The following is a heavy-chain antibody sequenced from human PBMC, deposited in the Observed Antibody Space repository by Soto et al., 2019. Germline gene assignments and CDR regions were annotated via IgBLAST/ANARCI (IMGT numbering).Heavy chain of an antibody. D-gene: IGHD3-10*01. Sequence: GGSLRLSCTASGFTFDDYAMHWVRQGPGRGLEWVSGITWNSGKISYADSVKGRFTISRDNSKKTLYLQMNSLRPEDTAVYYCAKVGDGSGKGLDYWGQGNLVTVSS. CDR1: GFTFDDYA. V-gene: IGHV3-9*01. CDR3: AKVGDGSGKGLDY. CDR2: ITWNSGKI. J-gene: IGHJ4*02.